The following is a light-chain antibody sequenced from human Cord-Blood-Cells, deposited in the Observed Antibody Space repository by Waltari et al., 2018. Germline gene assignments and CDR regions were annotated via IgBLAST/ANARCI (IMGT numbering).Light chain of an antibody. CDR2: DVS. Sequence: QPSLPQPASLSVSPGQSITISCTGTSSDVGSYTDVSWYQQHPGTAPKLMIYDVSNRPSGVSNRFSGSKSGNTASLTISGLQAEDEADYYCSSYTSSSTYVFGTGTKVTVL. V-gene: IGLV2-14*01. CDR1: SSDVGSYTD. J-gene: IGLJ1*01. CDR3: SSYTSSSTYV.